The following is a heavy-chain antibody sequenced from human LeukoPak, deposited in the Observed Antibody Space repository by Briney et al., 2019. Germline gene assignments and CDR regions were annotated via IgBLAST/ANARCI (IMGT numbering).Heavy chain of an antibody. Sequence: SETLSLTCTVSGGSISSDDYYWSWIRQPAGKGLEWIGRVYTSGSTNYNPSLRSRVTISVDTSKNQFSLKLSSVTAADTAVYYCARGGGVVGATTWNYWGQGTLVTVSS. CDR2: VYTSGST. J-gene: IGHJ4*02. CDR1: GGSISSDDYY. D-gene: IGHD1-26*01. CDR3: ARGGGVVGATTWNY. V-gene: IGHV4-61*02.